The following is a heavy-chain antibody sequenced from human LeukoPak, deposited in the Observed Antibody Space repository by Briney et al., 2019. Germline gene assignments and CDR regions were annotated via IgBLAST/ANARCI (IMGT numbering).Heavy chain of an antibody. CDR2: ISYDGSNK. CDR1: GFTFSSYG. D-gene: IGHD3-10*01. J-gene: IGHJ5*02. Sequence: GGSLRLSCAASGFTFSSYGMHWVRQAPGKGLEWVAVISYDGSNKYYADSVKGRFTISRDNAKNSLYLQMNSLRAEDTAVYYCTRGVPPRWFDPWGQGTLVTVSS. V-gene: IGHV3-30*03. CDR3: TRGVPPRWFDP.